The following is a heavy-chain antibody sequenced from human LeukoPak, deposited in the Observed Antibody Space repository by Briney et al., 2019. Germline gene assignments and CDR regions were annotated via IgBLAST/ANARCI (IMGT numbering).Heavy chain of an antibody. CDR3: ERALAAAGDWYFDL. V-gene: IGHV3-66*01. CDR2: IYSGGST. J-gene: IGHJ2*01. Sequence: PGGSLRLSCAASGFTVSSNYMSWVRQAPGKGLEWVSVIYSGGSTYYADSVKGRFTISRDNSKNTLYLQMNSLRAEDTAVYYCERALAAAGDWYFDLWGRGTLVTVSS. D-gene: IGHD6-13*01. CDR1: GFTVSSNY.